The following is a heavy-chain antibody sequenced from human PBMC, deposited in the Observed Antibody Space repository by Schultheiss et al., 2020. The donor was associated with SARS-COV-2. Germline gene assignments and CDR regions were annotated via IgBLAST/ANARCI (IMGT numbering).Heavy chain of an antibody. CDR1: GFTFSNAW. J-gene: IGHJ6*02. Sequence: GESLKISCAASGFTFSNAWMSWVRQAPGKGLEWVGRIKSKTDGGTTNYAAPVKGRFTISRDDSKSIAYLQMNSLRGEDTAVYYCARDLSMGYYYYGMDVWGQGTTVTVSS. CDR2: IKSKTDGGTT. V-gene: IGHV3-15*01. D-gene: IGHD4/OR15-4a*01. CDR3: ARDLSMGYYYYGMDV.